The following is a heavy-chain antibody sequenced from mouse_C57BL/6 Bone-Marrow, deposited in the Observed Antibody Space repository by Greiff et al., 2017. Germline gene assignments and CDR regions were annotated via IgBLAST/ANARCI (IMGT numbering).Heavy chain of an antibody. CDR2: IHPKGGST. J-gene: IGHJ2*01. Sequence: VQLQQPGAELVKPGASVKLSCKASGYTFTSYWMNWVKQRPGQGLEWIGMIHPKGGSTNYNEKFKSKATLTVDKSSSTAYMQLSSLTSEDSAVYFCASEGLRPYSFDYWGQGTTLTVSS. V-gene: IGHV1-64*01. CDR1: GYTFTSYW. D-gene: IGHD2-4*01. CDR3: ASEGLRPYSFDY.